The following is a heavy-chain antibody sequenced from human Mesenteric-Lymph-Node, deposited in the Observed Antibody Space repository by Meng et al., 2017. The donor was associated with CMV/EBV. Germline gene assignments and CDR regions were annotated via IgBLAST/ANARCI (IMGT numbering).Heavy chain of an antibody. Sequence: SCKASGFTFSSHYMHWVRQAPGQGLEWVGLINPTDSSADYAQKFRGRITVTRDASTSAVYMDLSSLRSEDTAVYYCAREASAWYEDYWGQGTLVTVSS. D-gene: IGHD6-19*01. CDR1: GFTFSSHY. CDR3: AREASAWYEDY. J-gene: IGHJ4*02. V-gene: IGHV1-46*01. CDR2: INPTDSSA.